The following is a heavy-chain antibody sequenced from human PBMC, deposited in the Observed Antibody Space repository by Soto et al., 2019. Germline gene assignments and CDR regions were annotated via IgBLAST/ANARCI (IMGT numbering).Heavy chain of an antibody. CDR1: GFTFSSYG. J-gene: IGHJ6*02. D-gene: IGHD5-12*01. CDR3: AKGKRQWLRLRYYYYGMDV. CDR2: ISYDGSNK. Sequence: GGSLRLSCAASGFTFSSYGMHWVRQAPGKGLEWVAVISYDGSNKYYADSVKGRFTISRDNSKNTLYLQMNSLRAEDTAVYYCAKGKRQWLRLRYYYYGMDVWGQGTTVTVSS. V-gene: IGHV3-30*18.